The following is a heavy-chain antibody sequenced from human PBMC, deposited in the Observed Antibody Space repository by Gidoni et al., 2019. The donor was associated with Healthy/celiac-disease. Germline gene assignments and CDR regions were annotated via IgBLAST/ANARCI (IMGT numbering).Heavy chain of an antibody. J-gene: IGHJ4*02. CDR3: ARDPFRGYYYDSSGQ. CDR1: GGTFSSSA. Sequence: QVQLVQSGAEVKNPGSSLKLSCKASGGTFSSSAISWVRQAPGQGLEWMGGIIPIFGTANYAQKFQGRVTITADESTSTADMELSRLRSEDTAVYYCARDPFRGYYYDSSGQWGQGTLVTVSS. V-gene: IGHV1-69*01. CDR2: IIPIFGTA. D-gene: IGHD3-22*01.